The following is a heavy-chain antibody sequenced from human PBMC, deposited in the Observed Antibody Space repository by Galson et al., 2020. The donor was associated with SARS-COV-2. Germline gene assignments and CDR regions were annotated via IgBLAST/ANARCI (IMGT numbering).Heavy chain of an antibody. CDR1: GFTFSSYA. CDR2: ISYDGSNK. Sequence: GGSLRLSCAASGFTFSSYAMHWVRQAPGKGLEWVAVISYDGSNKYYADSVKGRFTISRDNSKNTLYLQMNSLRAEDTAVYYCARDQHYYALNWFDPWGQGTLVTVSS. D-gene: IGHD3-10*01. CDR3: ARDQHYYALNWFDP. J-gene: IGHJ5*02. V-gene: IGHV3-30-3*01.